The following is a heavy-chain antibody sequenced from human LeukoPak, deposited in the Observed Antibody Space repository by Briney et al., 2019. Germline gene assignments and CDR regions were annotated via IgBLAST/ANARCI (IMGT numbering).Heavy chain of an antibody. D-gene: IGHD5-18*01. V-gene: IGHV4-61*08. CDR3: ARFGYSYGLHFDY. CDR2: IYYSGST. Sequence: KPSETLSLTCTVSSGSISGSDYYWSWIRQPPGKGLEWIGYIYYSGSTNYNPSLKSRVTISVDTSKNQFSLKLSSVTAADTAVYYCARFGYSYGLHFDYWGQGTLVTVSS. CDR1: SGSISGSDYY. J-gene: IGHJ4*02.